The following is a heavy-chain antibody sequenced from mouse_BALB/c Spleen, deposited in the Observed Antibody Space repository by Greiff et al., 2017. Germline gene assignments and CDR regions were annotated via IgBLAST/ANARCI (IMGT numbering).Heavy chain of an antibody. V-gene: IGHV1S81*02. CDR3: ARGTTVVATRAMDY. CDR2: INPSNGRT. D-gene: IGHD1-1*01. Sequence: QVHVKQPGAELVKPGASVKLSCKASGYTFTSYWMHWVKQRPGQGLEWIGEINPSNGRTNYNEKFKSKATLTVDKSSSTAYMQLSSLTSEDSAVYYCARGTTVVATRAMDYWGQGTSVTVSS. J-gene: IGHJ4*01. CDR1: GYTFTSYW.